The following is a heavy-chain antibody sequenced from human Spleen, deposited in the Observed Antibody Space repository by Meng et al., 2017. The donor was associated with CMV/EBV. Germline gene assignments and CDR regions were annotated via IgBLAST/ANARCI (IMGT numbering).Heavy chain of an antibody. CDR3: ARLTRYNWNYEA. D-gene: IGHD1-7*01. CDR2: IYYSGTT. V-gene: IGHV4-39*01. Sequence: SETLSLTCTVSGGSISSSSYYWGWIRQPPGKGLEWIASIYYSGTTYYNPSLKSRVTISVDTSKNQFSLKLSSVTAADTAVYYCARLTRYNWNYEAWGQGTLVTVSS. J-gene: IGHJ5*02. CDR1: GGSISSSSYY.